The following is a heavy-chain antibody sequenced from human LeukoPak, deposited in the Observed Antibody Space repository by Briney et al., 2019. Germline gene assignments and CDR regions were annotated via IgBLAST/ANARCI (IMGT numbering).Heavy chain of an antibody. D-gene: IGHD2-15*01. CDR3: ARKVVADTAFDF. V-gene: IGHV4-30-4*01. CDR1: RGSINSGDYY. J-gene: IGHJ4*02. CDR2: IYYSGST. Sequence: SETLSLTCTVSRGSINSGDYYWTWIRQPPGKGLEWIGYIYYSGSTYYNPSLKSRVTISIDTSKKQFLLDLSSVTAADTAVYYCARKVVADTAFDFWGQGTLVTVSS.